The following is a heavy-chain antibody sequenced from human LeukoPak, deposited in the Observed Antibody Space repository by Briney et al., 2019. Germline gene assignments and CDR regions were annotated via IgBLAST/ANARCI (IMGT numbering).Heavy chain of an antibody. D-gene: IGHD6-19*01. CDR3: ARQISGQWLVHFDY. V-gene: IGHV5-51*01. CDR1: GYNFDSYW. J-gene: IGHJ4*02. Sequence: GESLKISCEGSGYNFDSYWIAWVRQMPGKGLEWMGIIYPGDSDTRYSPSFQGQVTISADKSISTAYLQWSSLKASDTAMYYCARQISGQWLVHFDYWGQGTLVTVSS. CDR2: IYPGDSDT.